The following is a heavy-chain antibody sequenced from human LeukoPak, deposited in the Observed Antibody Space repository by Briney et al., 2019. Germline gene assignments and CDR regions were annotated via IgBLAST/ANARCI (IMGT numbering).Heavy chain of an antibody. V-gene: IGHV3-23*01. CDR2: ISGSGGST. CDR1: GFTFSSYA. Sequence: PGGSLRLSCAASGFTFSSYAMSWVRQAPGKGLEWVSAISGSGGSTYYADSVKGRFTISRDNSKNTLYLQMNSLRPEDTAVYYCAKKGFQLPYYFDYWGQGTLVTVSS. D-gene: IGHD2-2*01. CDR3: AKKGFQLPYYFDY. J-gene: IGHJ4*02.